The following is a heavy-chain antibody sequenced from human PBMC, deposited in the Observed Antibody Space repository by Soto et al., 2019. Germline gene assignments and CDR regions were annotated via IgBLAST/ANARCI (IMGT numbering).Heavy chain of an antibody. D-gene: IGHD3-16*02. CDR1: GGSFSGYY. J-gene: IGHJ4*02. Sequence: QVQLQQWGAGLLKPSETLSLTCAVYGGSFSGYYWSWIRQPPGKGLEWMGEINHSGSTNYNPSLKSRVTISVDTSKNQLSLKLSSVTAADTAVYYCASGIWGSYRPRSDYWGQGTLVTVSS. CDR2: INHSGST. V-gene: IGHV4-34*01. CDR3: ASGIWGSYRPRSDY.